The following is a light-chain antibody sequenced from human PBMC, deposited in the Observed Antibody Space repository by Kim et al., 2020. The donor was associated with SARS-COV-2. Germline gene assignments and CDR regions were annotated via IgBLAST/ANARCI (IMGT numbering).Light chain of an antibody. CDR2: AAS. CDR3: QQSNITPFS. V-gene: IGKV1-39*01. Sequence: SAYVGDRVTITCRASQSINTYLNWFQQKPGKAPKLLIYAASSLESGVPSRFSGSGFGTDFTLTISSLQCEDSATYYCQQSNITPFSFGQGTKLEI. CDR1: QSINTY. J-gene: IGKJ2*03.